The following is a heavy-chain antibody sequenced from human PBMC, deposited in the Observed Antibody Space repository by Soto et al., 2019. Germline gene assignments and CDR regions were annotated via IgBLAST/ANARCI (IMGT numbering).Heavy chain of an antibody. CDR2: ISGYNGDT. CDR3: AKNRHPPYFFYGMDV. CDR1: GYTFSRYG. V-gene: IGHV1-18*01. Sequence: QGQLVQSGPEVKKPGASVKVSCKASGYTFSRYGISWVRQAPGQGLEWMGWISGYNGDTKYAQKVQGRVTMTIDTSTYTAYMELRSLTSDDTAIYYCAKNRHPPYFFYGMDVWGQGTTVTVSS. J-gene: IGHJ6*02.